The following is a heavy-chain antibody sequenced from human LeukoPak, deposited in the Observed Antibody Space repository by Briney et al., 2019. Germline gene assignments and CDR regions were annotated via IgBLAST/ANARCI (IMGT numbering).Heavy chain of an antibody. CDR1: GDSVPSNSAA. CDR2: TYYRSKWYN. D-gene: IGHD2-2*01. CDR3: ARDQQLLYYGMDV. V-gene: IGHV6-1*01. J-gene: IGHJ6*02. Sequence: SQTLSLTCAISGDSVPSNSAAWNWIRQSPSRGLEWLGRTYYRSKWYNDYAVSVKSRITMNPDTSKNQFSLQLNSVTPEDTAVYYCARDQQLLYYGMDVWSQGTTVTVSS.